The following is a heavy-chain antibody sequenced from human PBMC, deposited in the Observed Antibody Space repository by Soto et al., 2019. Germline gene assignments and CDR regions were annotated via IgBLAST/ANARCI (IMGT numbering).Heavy chain of an antibody. J-gene: IGHJ5*02. Sequence: SETLSLTCTVSGGSISSYYWSWIRQPPGKGLEWIGYIYYSGSTNYNPSLKSRVTISVDTSKNQFSLKLSSVTAADTAVYYCARGASVLLWFGELLTGDNWFDPSGQGTLVTVSS. D-gene: IGHD3-10*01. CDR3: ARGASVLLWFGELLTGDNWFDP. CDR1: GGSISSYY. CDR2: IYYSGST. V-gene: IGHV4-59*01.